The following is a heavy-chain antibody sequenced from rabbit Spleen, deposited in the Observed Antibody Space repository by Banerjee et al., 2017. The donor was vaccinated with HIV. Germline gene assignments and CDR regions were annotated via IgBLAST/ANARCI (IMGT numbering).Heavy chain of an antibody. CDR2: IYTGNGKT. V-gene: IGHV1S45*01. Sequence: EQLEESGGDLVKPEGSLTLTCTASGFSFSSSYDICWVRQAPGKGLEWIGCIYTGNGKTYYASWAKGRFTISKSSSTTVTLQMTSLTAADTATYFCARDAGTGDYIDVYFDLWGQGTLVTVS. D-gene: IGHD8-1*01. CDR1: GFSFSSSYD. J-gene: IGHJ4*01. CDR3: ARDAGTGDYIDVYFDL.